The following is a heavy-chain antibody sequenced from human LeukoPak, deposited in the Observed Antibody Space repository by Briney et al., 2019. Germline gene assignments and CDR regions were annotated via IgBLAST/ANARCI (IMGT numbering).Heavy chain of an antibody. Sequence: SETLSLTCTVSGGSISSGSYYWSWIRQPAGKGLEWIGRIYTSGSTNYNPSLKSRVTISVDTSKNQFSLKLSSVTAADTAVYYCARGVEDTAMVQPIDYWGQGTLVTVSS. V-gene: IGHV4-61*02. J-gene: IGHJ4*02. CDR3: ARGVEDTAMVQPIDY. D-gene: IGHD5-18*01. CDR2: IYTSGST. CDR1: GGSISSGSYY.